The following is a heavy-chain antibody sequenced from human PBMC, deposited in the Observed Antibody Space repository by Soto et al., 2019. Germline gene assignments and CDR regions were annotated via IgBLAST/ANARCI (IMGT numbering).Heavy chain of an antibody. CDR1: GFTFSSYA. J-gene: IGHJ4*02. D-gene: IGHD1-26*01. CDR3: ARDHLGSPDY. Sequence: GGSLRLSCAASGFTFSSYAMHWVRQAPGKGLEWVAVISYDGSNKYYADSVKGRFTISRDNSKNTLYLQMNSLRAEDTAVYYCARDHLGSPDYWGQGTLVTVSS. CDR2: ISYDGSNK. V-gene: IGHV3-30*04.